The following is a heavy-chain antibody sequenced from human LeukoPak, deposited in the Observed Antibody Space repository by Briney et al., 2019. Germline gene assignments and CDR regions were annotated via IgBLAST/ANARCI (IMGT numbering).Heavy chain of an antibody. J-gene: IGHJ3*02. D-gene: IGHD4-17*01. Sequence: PGGSLRLSCAASGFTFSSYAMTWVRQAPGKGLEWVSGISGSGGSTDYADSVKGRFTISRDNSKNTLYLQMNSLRAEDTAVYYCARDYGDYDRYDAFDIWGQGTMVTVSS. V-gene: IGHV3-23*01. CDR2: ISGSGGST. CDR3: ARDYGDYDRYDAFDI. CDR1: GFTFSSYA.